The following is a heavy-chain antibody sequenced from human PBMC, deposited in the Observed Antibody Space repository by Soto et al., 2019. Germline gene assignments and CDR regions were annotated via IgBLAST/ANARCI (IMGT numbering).Heavy chain of an antibody. CDR2: ISGSGDRT. CDR1: GITISNYP. J-gene: IGHJ4*02. CDR3: VKDDGGYPSTAPH. V-gene: IGHV3-23*01. D-gene: IGHD3-22*01. Sequence: EVQLLESGGGSVQAGGSLRLSCAASGITISNYPMSWVLQAQGKGLDWVSGISGSGDRTYYADSAKGRFTISKDISKNSLSLQLDSLGVEDTAVYFCVKDDGGYPSTAPHWGQGTLVTVS.